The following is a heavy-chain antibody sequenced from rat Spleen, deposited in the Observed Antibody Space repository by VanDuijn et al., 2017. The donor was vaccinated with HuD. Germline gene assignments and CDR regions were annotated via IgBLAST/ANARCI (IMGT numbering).Heavy chain of an antibody. D-gene: IGHD5-1*01. CDR2: ISYDGNFT. Sequence: EVQLVESGGGLVQPGRSLKLSCAASGFTFSDYNMAWVRQAPKKGLEWVATISYDGNFTYYRDSVKGRFTISRDNAKSTLFLQMDSLRSEDTATYYWAKTPGRAFSYWGQGTLVTVSS. CDR3: AKTPGRAFSY. J-gene: IGHJ3*01. CDR1: GFTFSDYN. V-gene: IGHV5-7*01.